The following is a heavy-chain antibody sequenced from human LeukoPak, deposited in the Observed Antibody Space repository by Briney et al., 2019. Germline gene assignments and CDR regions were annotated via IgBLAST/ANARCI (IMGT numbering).Heavy chain of an antibody. D-gene: IGHD3-22*01. V-gene: IGHV3-21*01. CDR3: ARDDSSGYYYIFFDY. CDR2: ISSSSSYI. CDR1: GFTFSSYS. J-gene: IGHJ4*02. Sequence: GGSLRLSCAASGFTFSSYSMNWVRQAPGKGLEWVSSISSSSSYIYYADSVKGRFTISRDNAKNSLYLQMNSLRAEDTAVYYCARDDSSGYYYIFFDYWGPGTLVTVSS.